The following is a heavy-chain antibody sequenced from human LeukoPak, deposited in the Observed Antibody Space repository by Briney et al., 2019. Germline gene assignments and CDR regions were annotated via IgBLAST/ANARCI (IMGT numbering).Heavy chain of an antibody. CDR1: GFTFSSYS. Sequence: GGSLRLSCAASGFTFSSYSMNWVRQAPGKGLEWVSSISSSSSYIYYADSVKGRFTISGDNAKNSLYLQMNSLRAEDTAVYYCARMGAGSPPNFDYWGQGTLVTVSS. CDR3: ARMGAGSPPNFDY. CDR2: ISSSSSYI. J-gene: IGHJ4*02. V-gene: IGHV3-21*01. D-gene: IGHD1-26*01.